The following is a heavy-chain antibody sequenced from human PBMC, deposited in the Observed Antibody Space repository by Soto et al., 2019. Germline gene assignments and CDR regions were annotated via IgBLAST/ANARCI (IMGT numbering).Heavy chain of an antibody. D-gene: IGHD3-22*01. CDR1: GYKFTSSW. CDR3: ARKDKSGYFNWFDP. CDR2: IFPSDSDT. V-gene: IGHV5-51*01. J-gene: IGHJ5*02. Sequence: GESLKISCRTSGYKFTSSWIAWVRQKPGKGLEWMGIIFPSDSDTRYSPSFQGQVTISADRSTSTVFLQWASLKASDTAVYFCARKDKSGYFNWFDPWGQGSLVTVSS.